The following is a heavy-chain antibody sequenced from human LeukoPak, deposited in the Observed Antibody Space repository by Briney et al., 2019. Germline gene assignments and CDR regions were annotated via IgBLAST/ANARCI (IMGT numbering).Heavy chain of an antibody. CDR1: GGSISSSSYY. Sequence: SETLSLTCTVSGGSISSSSYYWGWIRRPPGKGLEWIGSIYYSGRTYYNPSLKSRVTISVDTSKNQFSLKLSSVTAADTAVHYCARRLARPGYFDYWGQGTLVTVSS. CDR2: IYYSGRT. V-gene: IGHV4-39*01. J-gene: IGHJ4*02. CDR3: ARRLARPGYFDY. D-gene: IGHD3-9*01.